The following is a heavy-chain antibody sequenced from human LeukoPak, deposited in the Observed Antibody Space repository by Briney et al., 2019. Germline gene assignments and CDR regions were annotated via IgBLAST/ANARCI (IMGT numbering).Heavy chain of an antibody. CDR3: AKDGLEYSSSPREYYFDY. V-gene: IGHV3-23*01. D-gene: IGHD6-6*01. CDR2: ISGSSGST. CDR1: GFTFSSYA. Sequence: GGSLRLSCAASGFTFSSYAMSWVRQAPGKGLEWVSAISGSSGSTYYTDSVKGRFTISRDNSKNTLYLQMNSLRAEDTAVYYCAKDGLEYSSSPREYYFDYWGQGTLVTVSS. J-gene: IGHJ4*02.